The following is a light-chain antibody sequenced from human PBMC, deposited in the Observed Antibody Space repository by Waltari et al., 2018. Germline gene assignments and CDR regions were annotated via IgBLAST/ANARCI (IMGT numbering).Light chain of an antibody. Sequence: DIQLTQSPSSLSASVGDRVTTTCRAGQPISTYLNWYQQKLGQAPKLLIYAESSLRSGVPSRFSGSGSGTDFTLTISSLQPEDFATYYCQQSYSIPLTFGGGTKVEIK. J-gene: IGKJ4*01. CDR2: AES. CDR3: QQSYSIPLT. V-gene: IGKV1-39*01. CDR1: QPISTY.